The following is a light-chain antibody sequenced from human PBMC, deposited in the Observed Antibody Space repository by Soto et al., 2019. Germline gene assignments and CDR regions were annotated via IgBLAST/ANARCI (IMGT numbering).Light chain of an antibody. Sequence: DLVKTQTPLSLSVTPGQPASISCKSSQSLLFSDGKTYILRYLQKPGQPQQALIYEVSHRFSGVPERISGSGSGTDFTLKLSQVESGDVGVYSCMQSVQFPVTFGGGTRVDIK. V-gene: IGKV2D-29*01. CDR1: QSLLFSDGKTY. CDR3: MQSVQFPVT. J-gene: IGKJ4*01. CDR2: EVS.